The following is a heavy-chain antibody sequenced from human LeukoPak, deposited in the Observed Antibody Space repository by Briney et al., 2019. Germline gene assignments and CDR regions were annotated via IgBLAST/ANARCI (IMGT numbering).Heavy chain of an antibody. V-gene: IGHV1-69*05. J-gene: IGHJ4*02. D-gene: IGHD6-13*01. CDR2: IIPIFGTA. CDR3: AFGNSSSWRDFDY. Sequence: SVKVSCKASGGTFSSYAISWVRQAPGQGLEWMGGIIPIFGTANYAQKFQGRVTMTRDTSTSTVYMELSSLRSEDTAVYYCAFGNSSSWRDFDYWGQGTLVTVSS. CDR1: GGTFSSYA.